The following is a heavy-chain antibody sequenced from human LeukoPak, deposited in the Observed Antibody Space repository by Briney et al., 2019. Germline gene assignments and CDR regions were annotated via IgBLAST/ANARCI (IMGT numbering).Heavy chain of an antibody. V-gene: IGHV4-34*01. CDR3: ARVRYSDSSVLTRKRSYYFDY. D-gene: IGHD3-22*01. J-gene: IGHJ4*02. Sequence: SETLSLTCTVYGGSFSNYYWTWIRQPPGKGLEWIGEINHSGGTNYNPSLKSRITISIDTSKNQISLKLSSVTAADTAVYYCARVRYSDSSVLTRKRSYYFDYWGQGTLVTVSS. CDR1: GGSFSNYY. CDR2: INHSGGT.